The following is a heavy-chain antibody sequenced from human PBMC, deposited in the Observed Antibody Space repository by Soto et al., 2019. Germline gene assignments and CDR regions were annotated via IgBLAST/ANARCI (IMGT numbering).Heavy chain of an antibody. CDR3: AAWHEREHAYDV. V-gene: IGHV3-53*01. CDR2: LYDVDGS. Sequence: DVQLVESGGGLMQPGESLRLSCAASGLTVSGKKYVAWVRQAPGKGLEWVSALYDVDGSFYADSVKGRFTTSSDSSKTTVYLQRKGLRPDDTAVYYCAAWHEREHAYDVWGQGTTVTVSS. D-gene: IGHD1-1*01. CDR1: GLTVSGKKY. J-gene: IGHJ3*01.